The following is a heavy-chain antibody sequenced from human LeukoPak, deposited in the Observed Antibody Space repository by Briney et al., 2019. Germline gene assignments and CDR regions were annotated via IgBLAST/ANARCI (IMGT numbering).Heavy chain of an antibody. V-gene: IGHV3-66*01. CDR3: ARDVGYGGNSFDY. Sequence: GGSLRLSCAASGFTFSSYAMSWVRQAPGKGLEWVSVIYSGGSTYYADSVKGRFTISRDTSKNTLYLQMNSLRAEDTAVYYCARDVGYGGNSFDYWGQGTLVTVSS. D-gene: IGHD4-23*01. J-gene: IGHJ4*02. CDR2: IYSGGST. CDR1: GFTFSSYA.